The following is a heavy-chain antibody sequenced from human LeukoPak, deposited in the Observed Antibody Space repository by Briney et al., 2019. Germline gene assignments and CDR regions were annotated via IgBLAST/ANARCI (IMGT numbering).Heavy chain of an antibody. CDR3: AKGTSSVFGASDAFDI. Sequence: PGGSLRLSCAASGFTFDDYAMHWVRQAPGKGLEWVSGISWNSGSIGYADSVKGRFTISRDNAKNSLYLQMNSLRAEDTALYYCAKGTSSVFGASDAFDIWGQGTLVTVSS. CDR2: ISWNSGSI. J-gene: IGHJ3*02. D-gene: IGHD3-10*02. CDR1: GFTFDDYA. V-gene: IGHV3-9*01.